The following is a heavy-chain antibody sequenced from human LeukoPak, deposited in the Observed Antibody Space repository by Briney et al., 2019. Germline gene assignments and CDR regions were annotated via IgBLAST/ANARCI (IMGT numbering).Heavy chain of an antibody. CDR1: QFTFSNYA. J-gene: IGHJ4*02. CDR2: IYNDGGT. V-gene: IGHV3-53*01. D-gene: IGHD3-9*01. Sequence: GGSLRLSCAASQFTFSNYAMSWVRQAPGKGLEWVSIIYNDGGTYYADSVKGRFTISRDNSKNTLFLQMNSLRAEDTAVYFCARLYYDILTAIRNWGQGTLVTVSS. CDR3: ARLYYDILTAIRN.